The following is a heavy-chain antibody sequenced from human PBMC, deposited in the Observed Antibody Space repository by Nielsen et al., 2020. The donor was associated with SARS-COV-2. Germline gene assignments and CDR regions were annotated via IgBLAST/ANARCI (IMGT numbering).Heavy chain of an antibody. CDR3: AREHFVGGLGIVVVISTILDY. CDR1: GYTFTSYY. V-gene: IGHV1-46*01. D-gene: IGHD3-22*01. CDR2: INPSGGST. J-gene: IGHJ4*02. Sequence: ASVKVSCKASGYTFTSYYMHWVRQAPGQGLEWMGIINPSGGSTSYAQKFQGRVTMTRDTSTSTVCMELSSLRSEDTAVYYCAREHFVGGLGIVVVISTILDYWGQGTLVTVSS.